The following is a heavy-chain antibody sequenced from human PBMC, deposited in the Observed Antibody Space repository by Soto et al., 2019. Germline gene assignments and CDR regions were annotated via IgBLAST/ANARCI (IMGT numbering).Heavy chain of an antibody. CDR2: ISAYNGNT. CDR3: ARDPRIAVAGTEGNWFDP. CDR1: GYTFTSYG. Sequence: ASVKVSCKASGYTFTSYGISWVRQAPGQGLEWMGWISAYNGNTNYAQKLQGRVTMTTDTSTGTAYMELRSLRSDDTAVYYCARDPRIAVAGTEGNWFDPWGQGTRVTVSP. V-gene: IGHV1-18*01. J-gene: IGHJ5*02. D-gene: IGHD6-19*01.